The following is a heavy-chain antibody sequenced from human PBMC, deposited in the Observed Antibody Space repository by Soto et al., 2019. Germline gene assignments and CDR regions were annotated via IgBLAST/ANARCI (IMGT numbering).Heavy chain of an antibody. Sequence: EVQLVESGGGLVQPGGSLRLSCAASGFTFSSYWMHWVRQAPGKGLVWVSRINSDVSSTSYADSVKGRFTISRDNAKNTLYLQMNSLRAEDTAVYYCVRTSLVVAAATREDYWGQGTLVTVSS. D-gene: IGHD2-15*01. CDR1: GFTFSSYW. CDR2: INSDVSST. CDR3: VRTSLVVAAATREDY. V-gene: IGHV3-74*01. J-gene: IGHJ4*02.